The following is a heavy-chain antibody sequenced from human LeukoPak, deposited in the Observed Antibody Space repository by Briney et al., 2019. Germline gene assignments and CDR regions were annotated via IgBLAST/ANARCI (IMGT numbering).Heavy chain of an antibody. CDR3: AVRGRGYSYGSYYYYMDV. J-gene: IGHJ6*03. CDR1: GGSISSGSYY. V-gene: IGHV4-61*02. D-gene: IGHD5-18*01. CDR2: IYTSGST. Sequence: SETLSLTCTVSGGSISSGSYYWSWIRQPAGKGLECIGRIYTSGSTNYNPSLKSRVTISVDTSKNQFSLKLSSVTAADTAVYYCAVRGRGYSYGSYYYYMDVWGKGTTVTVSS.